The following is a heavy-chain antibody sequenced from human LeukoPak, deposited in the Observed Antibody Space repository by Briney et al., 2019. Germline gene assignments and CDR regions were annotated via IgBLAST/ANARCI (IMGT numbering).Heavy chain of an antibody. CDR3: ARVLWFGGIYYFDY. CDR2: IKEDGSDK. J-gene: IGHJ4*02. D-gene: IGHD3-10*01. CDR1: GFTVSSNY. Sequence: GGSLRLSCAASGFTVSSNYMSWVRQAPGKGLEWVASIKEDGSDKYYVESVKGRFTISRENARNSLYLQMNSLRAEDTAVYYCARVLWFGGIYYFDYWGQGTLVTVSS. V-gene: IGHV3-7*04.